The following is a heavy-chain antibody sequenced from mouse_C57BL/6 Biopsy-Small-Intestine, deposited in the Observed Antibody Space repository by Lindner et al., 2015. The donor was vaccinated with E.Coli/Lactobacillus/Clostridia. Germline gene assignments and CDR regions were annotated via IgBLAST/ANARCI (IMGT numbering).Heavy chain of an antibody. CDR3: AAGSWSAY. CDR1: GYTFTSYW. Sequence: VQLQESGPELVKPGASVKLSCKASGYTFTSYWMHWVKQRPGQGLEWIGMIHPNSGSTNYNEKFKGKATLTVDKSSSTAYLQLSSLTSEDTAVYYCAAGSWSAYWGQGTLVTVSA. V-gene: IGHV1-64*01. J-gene: IGHJ3*01. CDR2: IHPNSGST.